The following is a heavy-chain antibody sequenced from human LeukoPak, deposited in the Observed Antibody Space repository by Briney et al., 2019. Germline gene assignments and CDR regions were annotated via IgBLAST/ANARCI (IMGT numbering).Heavy chain of an antibody. Sequence: ASVKVSCKASGFVFTGYGFTWVRQATGQGLEWMGWMNPNSGNTGYAQKFQGRVTMTRNTSISTAYMELSSLRSEDTAVYYCASGARSSGYYSGAFDPWGQGTLVTVSS. CDR2: MNPNSGNT. J-gene: IGHJ5*02. D-gene: IGHD3-22*01. CDR3: ASGARSSGYYSGAFDP. V-gene: IGHV1-8*01. CDR1: GFVFTGYG.